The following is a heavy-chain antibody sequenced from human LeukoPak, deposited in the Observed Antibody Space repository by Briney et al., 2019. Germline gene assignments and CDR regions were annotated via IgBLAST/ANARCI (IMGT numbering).Heavy chain of an antibody. Sequence: SVKVSCKASGGTFSSYAISWVRQAPGQGLEWMGRIIPILGIANYAQKFQGRVTITADKSTSTAYMELSSLGSEDTAVYYCARDVIAVAGNFDYWGQGTLVTVSS. D-gene: IGHD6-19*01. V-gene: IGHV1-69*04. CDR3: ARDVIAVAGNFDY. J-gene: IGHJ4*02. CDR2: IIPILGIA. CDR1: GGTFSSYA.